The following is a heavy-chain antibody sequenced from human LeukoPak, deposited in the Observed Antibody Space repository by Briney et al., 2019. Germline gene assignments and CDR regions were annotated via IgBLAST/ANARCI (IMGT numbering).Heavy chain of an antibody. CDR1: GFTFSSYA. V-gene: IGHV3-23*01. CDR2: ISGSGGST. CDR3: ARSHRSFASGSGDF. D-gene: IGHD3-10*01. Sequence: PGGSLRLSCAASGFTFSSYAMSWVRQAPGKGLEWVSAISGSGGSTYYADSVKGRFTISRDNAKNSLYLQMNSLRAEDTAVYYCARSHRSFASGSGDFWGQGTLVTVSS. J-gene: IGHJ4*02.